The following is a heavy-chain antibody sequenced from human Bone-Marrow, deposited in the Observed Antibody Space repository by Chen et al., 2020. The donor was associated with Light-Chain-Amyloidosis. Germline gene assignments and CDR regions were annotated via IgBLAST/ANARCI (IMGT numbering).Heavy chain of an antibody. V-gene: IGHV4-59*02. CDR3: AREGQRFLLFSFDAV. CDR1: GGSVNSYY. Sequence: TVLGGSVNSYYWSWIRQPPGKGLEWIGDIYYSGNTNYNPSLKSRISISIDTSRNQFSLNLSSVTAEDTAVYYCAREGQRFLLFSFDAVWGQGTTVTVSS. J-gene: IGHJ6*02. D-gene: IGHD3-3*01. CDR2: IYYSGNT.